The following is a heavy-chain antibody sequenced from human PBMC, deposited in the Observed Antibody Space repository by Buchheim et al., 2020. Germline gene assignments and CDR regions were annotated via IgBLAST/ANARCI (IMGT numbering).Heavy chain of an antibody. Sequence: QVQLQESGPGLVKPSETLSLTCTVSGGSISGYYWSWIRQPPGKGLEWIGYIYYSGSTNYNPSLKSRVTISVDTSKNQFSLKLSSVTAADTAVYYCARLKVGGSGGEFDYWGQGTL. CDR3: ARLKVGGSGGEFDY. CDR1: GGSISGYY. J-gene: IGHJ4*02. D-gene: IGHD3-10*01. V-gene: IGHV4-59*08. CDR2: IYYSGST.